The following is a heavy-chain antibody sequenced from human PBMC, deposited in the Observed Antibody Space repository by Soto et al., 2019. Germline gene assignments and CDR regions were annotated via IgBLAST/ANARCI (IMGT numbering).Heavy chain of an antibody. CDR2: VSGSGGTT. CDR1: GFTFSSSA. Sequence: EVQLLDSGGGLVQPGGYLRLSCAASGFTFSSSAMSWVRQAPGKGLEWVSAVSGSGGTTYYADSVRGRFTTSRDNSKNTLYLTMNSLRAADTAISFCAICTVSTIVTSCWCHCLEPWGQGTLVTGSS. V-gene: IGHV3-23*01. D-gene: IGHD3-16*02. J-gene: IGHJ5*02. CDR3: AICTVSTIVTSCWCHCLEP.